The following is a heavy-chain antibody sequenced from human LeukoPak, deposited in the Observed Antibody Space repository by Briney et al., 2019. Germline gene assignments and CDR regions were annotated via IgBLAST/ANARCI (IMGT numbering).Heavy chain of an antibody. CDR3: ARASFDH. Sequence: ASVKVSCKASGYTFVTYGINWVRQAPGQGPEWIGWISTYNGNTKYALKFQDRVTLTRVTSTTTAYMELKSLTSDDRAVYYCARASFDHWGQGTLVIVSS. V-gene: IGHV1-18*01. CDR2: ISTYNGNT. CDR1: GYTFVTYG. J-gene: IGHJ4*02.